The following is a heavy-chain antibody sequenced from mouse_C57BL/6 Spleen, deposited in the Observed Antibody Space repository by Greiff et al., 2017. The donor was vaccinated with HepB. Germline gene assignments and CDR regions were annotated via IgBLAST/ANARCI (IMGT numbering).Heavy chain of an antibody. CDR3: ARFYDGYLYYFDY. CDR1: GFTFSSYG. J-gene: IGHJ2*01. Sequence: EVQRVESGGDLVKPGGSLKLSCAASGFTFSSYGMSWVRQTPDKRLEWVATISSGGSYTYYPDSVKGRFTISRDNAKNTLYLQMSSLTSEDTAMYYCARFYDGYLYYFDYRGQGTTLTVSS. D-gene: IGHD2-3*01. V-gene: IGHV5-6*01. CDR2: ISSGGSYT.